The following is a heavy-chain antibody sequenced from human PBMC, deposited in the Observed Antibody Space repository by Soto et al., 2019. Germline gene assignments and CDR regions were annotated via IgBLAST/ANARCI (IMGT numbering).Heavy chain of an antibody. CDR3: ARAGAGTGY. CDR1: GFTFSSYS. D-gene: IGHD3-10*01. CDR2: ISYSGSSI. J-gene: IGHJ4*02. Sequence: EVQLVESGGGLVQPGGSLRLSCAASGFTFSSYSMNWVRQAPGKGLEWVSYISYSGSSIQYADSVKGRFTISRDNAKNSLYLQMSSLRDEDTAVYYCARAGAGTGYWGQGTLVTVAS. V-gene: IGHV3-48*02.